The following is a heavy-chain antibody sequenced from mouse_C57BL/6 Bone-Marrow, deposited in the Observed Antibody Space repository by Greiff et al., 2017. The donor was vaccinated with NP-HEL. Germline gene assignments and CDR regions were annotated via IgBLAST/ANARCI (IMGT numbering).Heavy chain of an antibody. CDR2: IDPNSGGT. J-gene: IGHJ1*03. D-gene: IGHD1-1*01. Sequence: VKLQQPGAELVKPGASVKLSCKASGYTFTSYWMHWVKQRPGRGLEWIGRIDPNSGGTKYNEKFKSKATLTVDKPSSTAYMQLSSVTAEYCAVYYGANSITTVVARDGYFDVWGTGTTVTVSS. CDR1: GYTFTSYW. CDR3: ANSITTVVARDGYFDV. V-gene: IGHV1-72*01.